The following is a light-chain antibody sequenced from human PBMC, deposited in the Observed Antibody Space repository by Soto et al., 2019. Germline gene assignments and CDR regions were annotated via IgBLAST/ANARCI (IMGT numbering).Light chain of an antibody. V-gene: IGKV3-20*01. Sequence: EIVLTQSPVTLSLSPGERATLSCRASQSVTSNYLAWYQQKPGQAPRLFIYGASSRATGIPDRFSGSGSGTDFTLTISRLEPEDYAVYCCQQYGRSPWTFGQGTKVDIK. J-gene: IGKJ1*01. CDR3: QQYGRSPWT. CDR2: GAS. CDR1: QSVTSNY.